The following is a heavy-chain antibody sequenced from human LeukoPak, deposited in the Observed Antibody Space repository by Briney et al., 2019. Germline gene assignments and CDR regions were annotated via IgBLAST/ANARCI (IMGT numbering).Heavy chain of an antibody. J-gene: IGHJ3*02. V-gene: IGHV4-31*03. D-gene: IGHD3-22*01. CDR1: GGSISSGGYY. CDR3: ARDPPRGSYHDAFDI. Sequence: SETLSLTCTVSGGSISSGGYYWSWLRQHPGKGLEWVGYIYCTGSTYYSPSLKSRVTIAVDSSKNQFSLKLNSVTAADTAVYFCARDPPRGSYHDAFDIWGQGTMVTVSS. CDR2: IYCTGST.